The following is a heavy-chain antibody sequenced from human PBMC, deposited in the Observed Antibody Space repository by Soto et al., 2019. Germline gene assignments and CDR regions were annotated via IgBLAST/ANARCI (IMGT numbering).Heavy chain of an antibody. Sequence: PGESLKISCKGSGYSFTNNWTSWVRQMPGKGLEWMGRIDPRDSYTNYSPSFQGHVTISVDKSDNTSYLQWNTLKASDSAMYFCARSYCLPNSCYNGYFGYWGRGTLVTVSS. D-gene: IGHD2-2*02. CDR1: GYSFTNNW. CDR2: IDPRDSYT. V-gene: IGHV5-10-1*01. J-gene: IGHJ4*01. CDR3: ARSYCLPNSCYNGYFGY.